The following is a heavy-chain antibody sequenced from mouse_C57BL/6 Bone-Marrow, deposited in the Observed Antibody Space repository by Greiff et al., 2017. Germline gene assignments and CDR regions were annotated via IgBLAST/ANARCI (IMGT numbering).Heavy chain of an antibody. V-gene: IGHV1-26*01. CDR1: GYTFTDYY. CDR3: AREGATVVAPFDY. J-gene: IGHJ2*01. Sequence: EVQLQQSGPELVKPGASVKISCKASGYTFTDYYMNWVKQSHGKSLEWIGDINPNNGGTSYNQQFKGKATLTVDKSSSTAYMELRSLTSEDSAVYYCAREGATVVAPFDYWGQGTTLTVSS. CDR2: INPNNGGT. D-gene: IGHD1-1*01.